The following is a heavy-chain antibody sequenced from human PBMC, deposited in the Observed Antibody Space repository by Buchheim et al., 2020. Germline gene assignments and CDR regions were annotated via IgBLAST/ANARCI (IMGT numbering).Heavy chain of an antibody. D-gene: IGHD5/OR15-5a*01. CDR1: GFTFSNYA. Sequence: VQLVESGGGVVQPGRSLRLSCAASGFTFSNYAVTWVRQAPGKGLEWVSTMTDSGDNTYYADSVKGRFTISRDNSKNTLYLQMNSLRAEDTAVYYCAKRSGVFFQHWGQGTL. J-gene: IGHJ1*01. V-gene: IGHV3-23*04. CDR2: MTDSGDNT. CDR3: AKRSGVFFQH.